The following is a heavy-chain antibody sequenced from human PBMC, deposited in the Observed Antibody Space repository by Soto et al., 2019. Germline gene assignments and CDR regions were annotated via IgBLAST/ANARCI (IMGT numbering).Heavy chain of an antibody. J-gene: IGHJ2*01. D-gene: IGHD5-12*01. V-gene: IGHV3-7*05. Sequence: EVQLVESGGGLVQPGGSLRLSCAASGFTFSSYWMSWVRQAPGKGLEWVANIKQDGSEKYYVDSVKGRFTISRDNAKNSLYLQMNSLRAEDTAMYYCARDGEMATITDWYFDLWGRGTLVTVSS. CDR3: ARDGEMATITDWYFDL. CDR1: GFTFSSYW. CDR2: IKQDGSEK.